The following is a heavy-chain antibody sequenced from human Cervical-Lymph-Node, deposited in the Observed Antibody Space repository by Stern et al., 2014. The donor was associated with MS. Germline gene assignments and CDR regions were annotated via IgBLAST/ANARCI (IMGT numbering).Heavy chain of an antibody. Sequence: QVQLQESGPGLVKPSETLSLTCAVSGGSISSRYWGWIRQPPGKGLEWIGLISHSGDTKYNPSLKSRVPITLDTSKTQFSLKVTSVTAADTAVYYCARLSTAVDFWGQGTLVTVSS. CDR3: ARLSTAVDF. CDR1: GGSISSRY. J-gene: IGHJ4*02. V-gene: IGHV4-59*08. CDR2: ISHSGDT.